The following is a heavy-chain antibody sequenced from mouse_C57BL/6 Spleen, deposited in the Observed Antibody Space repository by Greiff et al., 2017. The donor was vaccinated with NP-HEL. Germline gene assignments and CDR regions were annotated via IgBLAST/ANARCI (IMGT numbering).Heavy chain of an antibody. Sequence: EVKLVESGGGLVKPGGSLKLSCAASGFTFSSYAMSWVRQTPETRLEWVATISDGGSYTYYPDNVKGRFTISRDNAKNNLYLQMSHLKSEDTAMYYCARVGTYYLYAMDYWGQGTSVTVSA. V-gene: IGHV5-4*03. CDR2: ISDGGSYT. CDR1: GFTFSSYA. J-gene: IGHJ4*01. CDR3: ARVGTYYLYAMDY. D-gene: IGHD2-10*01.